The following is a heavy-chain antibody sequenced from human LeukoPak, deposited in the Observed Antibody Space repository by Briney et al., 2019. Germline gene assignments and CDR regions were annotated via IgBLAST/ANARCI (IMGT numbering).Heavy chain of an antibody. CDR3: ARDSSSSSGDDAFDI. J-gene: IGHJ3*02. Sequence: GASVKVSCKASGYTFTGYYMHWVRQAPGQGLEWMGWINPNSGGTNYAQKFQGRVTMTRDTSISTAYMELSRLRSDDTAVYYCARDSSSSSGDDAFDIWGQGTMVTVSS. CDR1: GYTFTGYY. V-gene: IGHV1-2*02. D-gene: IGHD6-6*01. CDR2: INPNSGGT.